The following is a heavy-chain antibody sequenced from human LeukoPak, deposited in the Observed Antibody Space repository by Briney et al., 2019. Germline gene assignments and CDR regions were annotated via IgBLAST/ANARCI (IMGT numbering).Heavy chain of an antibody. CDR1: GYTFTGYY. CDR3: ARGGRAVFYDFWSGGFDP. Sequence: ASVKVSCKASGYTFTGYYMHWVRQAPGQGLEWMGWINPNRGGTNYAQKFQGRVTMTRDTSISTAYMELSRLRSDDTAVYYCARGGRAVFYDFWSGGFDPWGQGTLVTVSS. V-gene: IGHV1-2*02. CDR2: INPNRGGT. D-gene: IGHD3-3*01. J-gene: IGHJ5*02.